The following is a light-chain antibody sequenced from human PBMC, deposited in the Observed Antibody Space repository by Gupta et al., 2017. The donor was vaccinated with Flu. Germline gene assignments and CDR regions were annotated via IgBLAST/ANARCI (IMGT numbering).Light chain of an antibody. CDR1: QSVSSY. V-gene: IGKV3-11*01. J-gene: IGKJ2*01. Sequence: DIVLTQSPATLSLSPGERATLSCRASQSVSSYLAWYQQKPGQAPRLLIYDASNRATGIPARFSGSGSGTDFTLTISSLEPEDFAVYYCQQRSNWPMEYTFGQGTKLEIK. CDR2: DAS. CDR3: QQRSNWPMEYT.